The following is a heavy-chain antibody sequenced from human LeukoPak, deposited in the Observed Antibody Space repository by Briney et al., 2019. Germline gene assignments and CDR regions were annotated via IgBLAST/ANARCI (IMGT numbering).Heavy chain of an antibody. Sequence: ASVKVSCKASGYTFTSYGISWVRQAPGQGLEWMGWISAYNGNTNYAQKLQGRVTMTTDTSTSTAYMGLRSLRSDDTAVYYCARVPYCSSTSCYGDYWGQGTLVTVSS. CDR3: ARVPYCSSTSCYGDY. CDR2: ISAYNGNT. V-gene: IGHV1-18*01. D-gene: IGHD2-2*01. J-gene: IGHJ4*02. CDR1: GYTFTSYG.